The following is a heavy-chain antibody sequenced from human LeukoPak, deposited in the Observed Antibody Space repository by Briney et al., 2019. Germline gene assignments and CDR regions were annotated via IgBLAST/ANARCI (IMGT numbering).Heavy chain of an antibody. V-gene: IGHV3-7*01. CDR2: IKQDGSEK. CDR1: GFTFSSYS. Sequence: GGSLRLSCAASGFTFSSYSMNWVRQAPGKGLEWVANIKQDGSEKYYVDSVKGRFTISRDNAKNSLYLQMNSLRAEDTAVYYCARDYYGSGSVFFDYWGQGTLVTVSS. D-gene: IGHD3-10*01. J-gene: IGHJ4*02. CDR3: ARDYYGSGSVFFDY.